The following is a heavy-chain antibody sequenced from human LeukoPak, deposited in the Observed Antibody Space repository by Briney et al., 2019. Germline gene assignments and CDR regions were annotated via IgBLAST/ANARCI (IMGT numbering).Heavy chain of an antibody. V-gene: IGHV1-69*01. CDR2: IIPIFGTA. Sequence: SVKVSCKASGGTFSSYAISWVRQAPGQGLEWMGGIIPIFGTANYAQKFQGRVTITADESTSTAYMELSSLGSEDTAVYYCARDGINGGNFDYWGQGTLVTVSS. CDR3: ARDGINGGNFDY. CDR1: GGTFSSYA. J-gene: IGHJ4*02. D-gene: IGHD4-23*01.